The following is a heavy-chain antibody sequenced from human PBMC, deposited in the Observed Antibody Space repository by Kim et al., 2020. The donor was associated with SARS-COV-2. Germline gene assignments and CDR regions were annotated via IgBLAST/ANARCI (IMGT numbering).Heavy chain of an antibody. CDR1: GFTFDDYT. J-gene: IGHJ6*02. D-gene: IGHD6-13*01. CDR2: ISWDGDST. Sequence: GVSLRLSCAASGFTFDDYTMHWVRQAPGKGLEWVSLISWDGDSTYYADSVKGRFTISRDNSKNSLYLQMNSLRNEDTALYYCARSLRNSDYGMDVWGQGTTVTVSS. V-gene: IGHV3-43*01. CDR3: ARSLRNSDYGMDV.